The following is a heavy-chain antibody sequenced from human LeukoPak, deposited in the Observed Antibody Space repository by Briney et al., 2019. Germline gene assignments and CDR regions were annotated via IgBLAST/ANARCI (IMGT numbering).Heavy chain of an antibody. CDR1: GGTFSSYA. D-gene: IGHD5-18*01. J-gene: IGHJ5*02. CDR2: IIPIFGTA. V-gene: IGHV1-69*05. CDR3: ALVDTAMVTWFDP. Sequence: SVKVSCKASGGTFSSYAISWVRQAPGQGPEWMGRIIPIFGTANYAQKFQGRVTITTDESTSTAYMELSSLRSEDTAVYYCALVDTAMVTWFDPWGQGTLVTVSS.